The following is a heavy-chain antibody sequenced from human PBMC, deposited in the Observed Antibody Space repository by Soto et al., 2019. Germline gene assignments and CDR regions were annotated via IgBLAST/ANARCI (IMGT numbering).Heavy chain of an antibody. CDR2: IIPIFGTA. J-gene: IGHJ6*02. CDR1: GGTFSSYA. D-gene: IGHD6-13*01. V-gene: IGHV1-69*06. Sequence: ASVKVSCKASGGTFSSYAISWVRQAPGQGLEWMGGIIPIFGTANYAQKFQGRVTITADKSTSTAYMELSSLRSEDTAVYYCARDQVSGSSSWYGDYYYGMDVWGQGITVTVSS. CDR3: ARDQVSGSSSWYGDYYYGMDV.